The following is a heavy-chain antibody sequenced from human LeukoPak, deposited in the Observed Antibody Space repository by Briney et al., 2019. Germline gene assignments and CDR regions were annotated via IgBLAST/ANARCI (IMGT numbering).Heavy chain of an antibody. D-gene: IGHD6-19*01. Sequence: SETLSLTCTVSGASISSYYWSWIRQPPGKGLEWIGYMYHSGSTTYNPSLKSRVTISVDTSKNQFFLKLSSVTAADTAVYYCARDLWAGSGGWGYFDYWGQGTLVTVSS. CDR1: GASISSYY. CDR3: ARDLWAGSGGWGYFDY. J-gene: IGHJ4*02. CDR2: MYHSGST. V-gene: IGHV4-59*01.